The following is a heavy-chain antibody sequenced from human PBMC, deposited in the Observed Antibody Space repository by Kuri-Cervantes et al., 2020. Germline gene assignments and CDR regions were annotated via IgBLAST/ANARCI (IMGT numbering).Heavy chain of an antibody. CDR3: ARDQGTVTEQNQDYGDWYYYYYGMDV. CDR2: INTNTGNP. CDR1: GYTFTSYA. J-gene: IGHJ6*02. Sequence: ASVKVSCKASGYTFTSYAMNWVRQAPGQGLEWMGWINTNTGNPTYAQGFTGRFVFSLDTSVSTAYLQISSLKAEDTAVYYCARDQGTVTEQNQDYGDWYYYYYGMDVWGQGTTVTVSS. V-gene: IGHV7-4-1*02. D-gene: IGHD4-17*01.